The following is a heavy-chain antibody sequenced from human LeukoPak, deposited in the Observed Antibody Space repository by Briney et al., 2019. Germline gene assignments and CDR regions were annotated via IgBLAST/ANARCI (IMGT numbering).Heavy chain of an antibody. J-gene: IGHJ4*02. D-gene: IGHD6-6*01. CDR1: GGSISSGGYY. V-gene: IGHV4-30-2*01. CDR3: ARSGTAARLFDY. Sequence: SETLSLTCTVSGGSISSGGYYWSWIRQPPGKGLEWIGYIYHSGSTYYNPSLKSRVTISVDRSKNQFSLKLSSVTAADTAVYYCARSGTAARLFDYWGQGTLVTVSS. CDR2: IYHSGST.